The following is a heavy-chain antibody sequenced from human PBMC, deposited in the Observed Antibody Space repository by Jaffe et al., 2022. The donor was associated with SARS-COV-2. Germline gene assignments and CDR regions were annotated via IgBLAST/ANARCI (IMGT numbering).Heavy chain of an antibody. J-gene: IGHJ4*02. CDR2: INNNGGST. Sequence: EVQLVESGGGLVQPGGSLRLSCSASGFTFSSYAMHWVRQAPGKGLEYVSAINNNGGSTYYVDSVKGRFTISRDNSKNTLYLQMSSLRAEDTGVYYCVRAPDGGIFVGYFDYWGQGTLVTVSS. D-gene: IGHD1-20*01. CDR3: VRAPDGGIFVGYFDY. V-gene: IGHV3-64D*09. CDR1: GFTFSSYA.